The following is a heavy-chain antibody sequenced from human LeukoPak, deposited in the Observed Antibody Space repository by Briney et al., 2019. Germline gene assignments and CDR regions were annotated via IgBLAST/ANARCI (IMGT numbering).Heavy chain of an antibody. CDR3: ARDDCSSTSCYGWFDP. V-gene: IGHV3-30*04. CDR2: ISYDGSNK. D-gene: IGHD2-2*01. J-gene: IGHJ5*02. Sequence: GGSLRLSCAASGFTFSSDAMHWVRRAPGKGLEWGAGISYDGSNKYYTDSVKARFTISRDNSKNTLYLQMNSLRAEDTPVYYCARDDCSSTSCYGWFDPWGQGTLVTVSS. CDR1: GFTFSSDA.